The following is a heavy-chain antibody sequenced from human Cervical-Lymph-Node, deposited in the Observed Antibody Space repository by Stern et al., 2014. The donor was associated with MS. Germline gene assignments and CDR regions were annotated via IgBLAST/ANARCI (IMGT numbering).Heavy chain of an antibody. CDR1: GYTLTELS. CDR3: ATDRDDFRSGYSAPTKGYGLDV. Sequence: VQLVQSGAEVKKPGASVKVSCKVSGYTLTELSMHWVRQAPGKGLEWMGGFDPEDGETIYAQKFQGRVTMTEDTSTDTAYMELSSLRSEDTAVYYCATDRDDFRSGYSAPTKGYGLDVWGQGNTVTVTS. J-gene: IGHJ6*02. D-gene: IGHD3-3*01. V-gene: IGHV1-24*01. CDR2: FDPEDGET.